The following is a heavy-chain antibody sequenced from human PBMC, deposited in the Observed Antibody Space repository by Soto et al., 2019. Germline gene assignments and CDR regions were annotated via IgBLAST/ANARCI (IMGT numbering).Heavy chain of an antibody. CDR1: GGSFSGYY. CDR3: GRSSGYPVAGMDV. CDR2: INHSGST. D-gene: IGHD6-19*01. Sequence: SETLSLTCAVYGGSFSGYYWSWIRQPLGKGLEWIGEINHSGSTNYNPSLKSRVTISVDTSKNQFSLKLSSVTAADTAVYYCGRSSGYPVAGMDVWGQGTTVTVSS. J-gene: IGHJ6*02. V-gene: IGHV4-34*01.